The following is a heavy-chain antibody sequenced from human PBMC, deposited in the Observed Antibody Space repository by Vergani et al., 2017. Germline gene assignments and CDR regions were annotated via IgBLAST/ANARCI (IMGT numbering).Heavy chain of an antibody. CDR1: GGSFSGYY. J-gene: IGHJ2*01. CDR3: ARVIAAAGSLTYWYFDL. Sequence: QVQLQQWGAGLLKPSETLSLTCAVYGGSFSGYYWSWIRQPPGKGLEWIGEINHSGSTNYKPSLKSRVTISVDTSKNQFSLKLSSVTAADTAVYYCARVIAAAGSLTYWYFDLWGRGTLVTVSS. CDR2: INHSGST. V-gene: IGHV4-34*01. D-gene: IGHD6-13*01.